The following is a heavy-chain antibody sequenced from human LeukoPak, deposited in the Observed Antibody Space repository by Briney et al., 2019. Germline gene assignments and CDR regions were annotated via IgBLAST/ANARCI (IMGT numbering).Heavy chain of an antibody. Sequence: GGSLRLSCAAAGFTFSSYVMSWVRQAPGKGLEWVSAISGSGGSTYYADSVKGRFTISRDNSKNTLYLQMNSLRAEDTAVYYCAKFGYLALYYFDYWGQGTLVTVSS. CDR3: AKFGYLALYYFDY. D-gene: IGHD6-25*01. CDR2: ISGSGGST. J-gene: IGHJ4*02. V-gene: IGHV3-23*01. CDR1: GFTFSSYV.